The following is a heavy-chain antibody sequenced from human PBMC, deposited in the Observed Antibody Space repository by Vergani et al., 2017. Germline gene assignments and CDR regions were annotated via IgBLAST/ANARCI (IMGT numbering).Heavy chain of an antibody. CDR3: VGGTKDTPAYYGLDV. J-gene: IGHJ6*02. D-gene: IGHD2-15*01. V-gene: IGHV3-21*06. CDR1: GFKFNEYI. Sequence: EGQLVESGGGLAKPGGSLRLSCAASGFKFNEYIMNWVRQAPGKGVEWVSSISGSERYIFYAASLKGRVTISRNNAENSLDLQLSNLRVDDTGVYYCVGGTKDTPAYYGLDVWGQGTTVTVSS. CDR2: ISGSERYI.